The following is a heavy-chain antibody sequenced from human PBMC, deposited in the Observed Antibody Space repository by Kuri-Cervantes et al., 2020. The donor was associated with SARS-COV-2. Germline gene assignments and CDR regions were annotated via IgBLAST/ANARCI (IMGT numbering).Heavy chain of an antibody. Sequence: ASVKVSCKASGYTFTDYYMYWVRQAPGQGLEWMGWINPNTGDTNYAQRFQARVTMARDTSISTAYMELSRLRSDDTAVYYCARASSIVVVPAAPFDYWGQGTLVTVSS. J-gene: IGHJ4*02. CDR2: INPNTGDT. D-gene: IGHD2-2*01. CDR3: ARASSIVVVPAAPFDY. CDR1: GYTFTDYY. V-gene: IGHV1-2*02.